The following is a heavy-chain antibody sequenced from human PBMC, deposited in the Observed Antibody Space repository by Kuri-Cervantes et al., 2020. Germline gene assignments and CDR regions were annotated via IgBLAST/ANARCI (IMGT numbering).Heavy chain of an antibody. V-gene: IGHV3-20*04. CDR3: ARGYDMGWGY. J-gene: IGHJ4*02. CDR2: INWNGGST. Sequence: GESLKISCAASGFTFDDYGMSWVRQAPGKGLEWVSGINWNGGSTGYADSVKGRFTISRDNAKNSLYLQMNSLRAEDTAVYYCARGYDMGWGYWGQGTLVTVSS. D-gene: IGHD3-9*01. CDR1: GFTFDDYG.